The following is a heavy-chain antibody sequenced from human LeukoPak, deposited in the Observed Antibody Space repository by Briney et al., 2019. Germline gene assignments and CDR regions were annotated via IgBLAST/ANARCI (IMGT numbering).Heavy chain of an antibody. CDR1: GYTFTGYY. V-gene: IGHV1-2*02. J-gene: IGHJ4*02. D-gene: IGHD3-10*01. CDR2: INPNSGGT. Sequence: ASVKVSCKASGYTFTGYYIHWVRQTPGQGLEWMGWINPNSGGTHYAQKFQGRVTMTRDTSINTFYMELSSLRSDDTAVYYCARGGTGGGYFDYWGQGTLVTVSS. CDR3: ARGGTGGGYFDY.